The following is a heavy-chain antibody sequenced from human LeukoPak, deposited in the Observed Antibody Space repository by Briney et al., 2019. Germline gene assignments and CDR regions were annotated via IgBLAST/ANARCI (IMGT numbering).Heavy chain of an antibody. J-gene: IGHJ4*02. Sequence: SETLSLTCAVYGGSFSGYYWSWIRQPPGKGLEWIGEINHSGSTNYNPSLKSRVTISVDTSKNQFSLKLSSVTAADTAVYYCASIGTVYDYFDYWGQGTLVTVSS. CDR1: GGSFSGYY. V-gene: IGHV4-34*01. CDR3: ASIGTVYDYFDY. D-gene: IGHD5/OR15-5a*01. CDR2: INHSGST.